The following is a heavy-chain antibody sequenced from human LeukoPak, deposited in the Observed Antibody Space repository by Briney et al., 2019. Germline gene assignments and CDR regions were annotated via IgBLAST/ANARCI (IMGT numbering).Heavy chain of an antibody. CDR2: IYYSGST. J-gene: IGHJ6*03. CDR3: AGDVSAPMDV. Sequence: PSETLSLTCTVSGGAIRNYYWSWIRQPPGKGLEWIGYIYYSGSTKYNPSLKSRGTISFDTSNNQFSLKLSSVTAADPALYYCAGDVSAPMDVWGKGTTPTVSS. V-gene: IGHV4-59*01. CDR1: GGAIRNYY.